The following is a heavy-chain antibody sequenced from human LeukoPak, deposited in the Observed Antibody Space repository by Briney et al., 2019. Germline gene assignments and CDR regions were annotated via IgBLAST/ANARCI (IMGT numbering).Heavy chain of an antibody. CDR2: IYHSGST. Sequence: SETLSLTCTVSGVSISSSNSYWGWIRQPPGKGLEWIGSIYHSGSTYYNPSLKSRVTISVDTSKNQFSLKLSSVTAADTAVYYCATAYHYYGSGTYYQTENWFDPWGQGTLVTVSS. D-gene: IGHD3-10*01. J-gene: IGHJ5*02. CDR3: ATAYHYYGSGTYYQTENWFDP. V-gene: IGHV4-39*01. CDR1: GVSISSSNSY.